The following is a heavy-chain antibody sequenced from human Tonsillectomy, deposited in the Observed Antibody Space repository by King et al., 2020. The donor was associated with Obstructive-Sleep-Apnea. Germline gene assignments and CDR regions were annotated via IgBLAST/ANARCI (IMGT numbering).Heavy chain of an antibody. CDR2: IYYSGTT. V-gene: IGHV4-30-4*07. J-gene: IGHJ4*02. Sequence: MQLQESGPGLVKPSQTLSLSCAVSGGSINSGGYSWNWIRQPPGKGLEWIGFIYYSGTTDYNPSLKSRVTISVDTSKNQFSLKLSSVTAADTALYYCARAYRQYDFWSAFAENGYFDSWGQGTLVTASS. CDR3: ARAYRQYDFWSAFAENGYFDS. CDR1: GGSINSGGYS. D-gene: IGHD3-3*01.